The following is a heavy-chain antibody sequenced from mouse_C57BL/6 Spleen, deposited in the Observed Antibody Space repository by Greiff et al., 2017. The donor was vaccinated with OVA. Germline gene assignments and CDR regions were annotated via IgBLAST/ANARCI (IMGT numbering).Heavy chain of an antibody. J-gene: IGHJ2*01. CDR3: TPLTTVVAGVDY. CDR1: GFNIKDDY. CDR2: IDPENGDT. V-gene: IGHV14-4*01. D-gene: IGHD1-1*01. Sequence: VQLKESGAELVRPGASVKLSCTASGFNIKDDYMHWVKQRPEQGLEWIGGIDPENGDTEYAAKFQGKATITADTSSTTAYLQLSSLTSEDTAVYYCTPLTTVVAGVDYWGQGTTLTVSS.